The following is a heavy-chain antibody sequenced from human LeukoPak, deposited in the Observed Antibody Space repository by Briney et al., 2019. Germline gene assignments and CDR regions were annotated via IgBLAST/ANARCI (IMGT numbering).Heavy chain of an antibody. CDR3: ARDPRRASKMATSFDY. CDR1: GFTFSSYA. V-gene: IGHV1-18*01. J-gene: IGHJ4*02. Sequence: PGGSLRLSCAASGFTFSSYAMSWVRQAPGQGLEWMGWISAYNGNTNYAQKLQGRVTMTTDTSTSTAYMELRSLRSDDTAVYYCARDPRRASKMATSFDYWGQGTLVTVSS. CDR2: ISAYNGNT. D-gene: IGHD5-24*01.